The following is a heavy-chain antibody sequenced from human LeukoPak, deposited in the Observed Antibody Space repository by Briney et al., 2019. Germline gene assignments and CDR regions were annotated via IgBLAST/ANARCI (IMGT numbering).Heavy chain of an antibody. V-gene: IGHV5-51*01. CDR2: IYPGDSDT. CDR1: GSRFTSYW. D-gene: IGHD1-1*01. J-gene: IGHJ4*02. Sequence: GASLKISCKGSGSRFTSYWIGWVRQMPGKGLEWMGIIYPGDSDTRYSPSFQGQVTISADKSISTAYLQWSSLKASDTAMYYCARADRATSHFDYWGQGTLVTVSS. CDR3: ARADRATSHFDY.